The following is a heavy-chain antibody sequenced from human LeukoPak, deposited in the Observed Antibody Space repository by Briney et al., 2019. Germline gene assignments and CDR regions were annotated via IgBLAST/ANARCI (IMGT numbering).Heavy chain of an antibody. J-gene: IGHJ4*02. CDR2: INWNGGST. Sequence: GGSLRLSCAASGFTFDDYGMTWVRQAPGKGLEWVSGINWNGGSTGYADSVKGRFTISRDNAKNSLYLQMNSLRAEDTAVYYCARGEGSSSWLLDYWGQGTLVTVSS. CDR3: ARGEGSSSWLLDY. D-gene: IGHD6-13*01. CDR1: GFTFDDYG. V-gene: IGHV3-20*04.